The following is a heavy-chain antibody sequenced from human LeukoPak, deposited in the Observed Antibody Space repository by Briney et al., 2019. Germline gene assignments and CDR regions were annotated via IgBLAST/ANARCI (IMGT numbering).Heavy chain of an antibody. J-gene: IGHJ3*02. CDR1: GGSISSGGYY. Sequence: SQTLSLTCTVSGGSISSGGYYWSWIRQHPGKGLEWIGYIYYSGSTYYNPSLKSRVTISVDTSKNQFSLKLSSVTAADTAVYYCAGDRRYYDSSGYLGGDAFDIWGQGTMVTVSS. V-gene: IGHV4-31*03. CDR2: IYYSGST. CDR3: AGDRRYYDSSGYLGGDAFDI. D-gene: IGHD3-22*01.